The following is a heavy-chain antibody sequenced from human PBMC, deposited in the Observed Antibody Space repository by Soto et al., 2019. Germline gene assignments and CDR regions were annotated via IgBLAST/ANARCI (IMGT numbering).Heavy chain of an antibody. V-gene: IGHV1-2*02. Sequence: QVQLVQSGAEVKKPGASVKVSCKASGYTFTGYYMHWVRQDPGQGLEWMGWINPNSGGTNYAQKLQGRVTMTRDTSISTAYMELSRLRSDDTAVYYCARELERLGGSWFDPWGQGTLVTVSS. CDR1: GYTFTGYY. CDR3: ARELERLGGSWFDP. D-gene: IGHD1-1*01. J-gene: IGHJ5*02. CDR2: INPNSGGT.